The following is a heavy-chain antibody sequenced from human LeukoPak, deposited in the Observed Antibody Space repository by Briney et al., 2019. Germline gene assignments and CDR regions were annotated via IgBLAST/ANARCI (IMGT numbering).Heavy chain of an antibody. CDR2: IYYGGST. J-gene: IGHJ4*02. CDR3: AREYSSSSYFDY. V-gene: IGHV4-59*11. Sequence: SETLSLTCTVSGDSISSHYGSWLRQPPGKGLEWVGYIYYGGSTNYNPSLKSRVTISVDTPKNQFSLKLSSVTAADTAVYYCAREYSSSSYFDYWGQGTLVTVSS. CDR1: GDSISSHY. D-gene: IGHD6-6*01.